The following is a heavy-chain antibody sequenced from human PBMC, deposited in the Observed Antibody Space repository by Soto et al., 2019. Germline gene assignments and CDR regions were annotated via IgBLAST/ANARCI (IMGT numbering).Heavy chain of an antibody. J-gene: IGHJ5*02. CDR3: ARTGTFAS. CDR1: GFTFTGSA. D-gene: IGHD1-7*01. Sequence: GGSLRLSCTTTGFTFTGSAIHWVRQAPGKGLEWIGRIRNKANNYATAYPASVTGRFTISRDDSKSTAYLEMNSLKTEDTAMYYCARTGTFASWGQGALVTVSS. CDR2: IRNKANNYAT. V-gene: IGHV3-73*01.